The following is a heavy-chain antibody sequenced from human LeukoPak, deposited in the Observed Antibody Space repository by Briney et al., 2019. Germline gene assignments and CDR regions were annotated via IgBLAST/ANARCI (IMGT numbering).Heavy chain of an antibody. J-gene: IGHJ5*02. CDR1: GFTFSRHW. Sequence: GGSLRLSCAASGFTFSRHWMHWVRQAPGKGLVWISRINSDGSGTNYADFVKGRFTISRDNAKNTVYLQINSLRDEDTAVYYCARRLTQYDCFDPWGQGILVTVSS. V-gene: IGHV3-74*01. CDR2: INSDGSGT. CDR3: ARRLTQYDCFDP. D-gene: IGHD2-2*01.